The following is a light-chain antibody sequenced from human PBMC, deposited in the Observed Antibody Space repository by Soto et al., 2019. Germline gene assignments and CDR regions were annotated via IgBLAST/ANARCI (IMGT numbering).Light chain of an antibody. CDR2: DVS. CDR1: SSDVGGYNY. J-gene: IGLJ1*01. CDR3: CSYAGSYV. Sequence: TQPRSVSGSPGQSVTISCTGTSSDVGGYNYVSWYQQHPGKAPKLMIYDVSKRPSGVPDRFSGSKSGNTASLTISGLQAEDEADYYCCSYAGSYVFGTGTKLTVL. V-gene: IGLV2-11*01.